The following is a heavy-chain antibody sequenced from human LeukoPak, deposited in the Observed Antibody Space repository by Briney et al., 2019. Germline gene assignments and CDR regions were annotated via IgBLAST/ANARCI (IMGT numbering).Heavy chain of an antibody. CDR1: GGSISGSSYY. V-gene: IGHV4-39*01. CDR3: ARHVGSGSYFDY. D-gene: IGHD3-22*01. J-gene: IGHJ4*02. CDR2: IYYSGSS. Sequence: SETLSLTCTVSGGSISGSSYYWGWIRQPPGKGLEWIGSIYYSGSSYYNPSLKSRVIISVDTFKNQFSLKLSSVTAADTAVYYCARHVGSGSYFDYWGQGTLVTVSS.